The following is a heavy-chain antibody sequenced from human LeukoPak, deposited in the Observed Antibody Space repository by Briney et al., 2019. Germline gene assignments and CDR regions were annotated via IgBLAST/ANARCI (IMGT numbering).Heavy chain of an antibody. D-gene: IGHD6-6*01. CDR2: IYYSGST. J-gene: IGHJ4*02. Sequence: SETLSLTCTVSGGSISSYYWSWIRQPSGKGLEWIGYIYYSGSTNYNPSLKSRVTISVDTSKNQFSLKLSSVTAADTAVYYCATLAARPLGNYFDYWGQGTLVTVSS. CDR1: GGSISSYY. V-gene: IGHV4-59*12. CDR3: ATLAARPLGNYFDY.